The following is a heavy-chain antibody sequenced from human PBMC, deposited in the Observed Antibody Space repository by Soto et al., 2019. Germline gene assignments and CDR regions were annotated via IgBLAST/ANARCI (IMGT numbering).Heavy chain of an antibody. J-gene: IGHJ3*02. D-gene: IGHD3-10*01. Sequence: PSETLSLTCTVSGGSIGTYYWSWIRQPPGKGLEWIGYIYYRGNTDYNPSLKSRVTISVDTSKNQFSLKLNSVTAADTAVYYCARVWGGAFDIWGQGTMVTVSS. CDR2: IYYRGNT. CDR1: GGSIGTYY. CDR3: ARVWGGAFDI. V-gene: IGHV4-59*01.